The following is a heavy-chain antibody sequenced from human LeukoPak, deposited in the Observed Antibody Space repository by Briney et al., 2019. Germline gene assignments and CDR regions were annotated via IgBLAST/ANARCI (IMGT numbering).Heavy chain of an antibody. CDR3: ARAVLSSSLVNVDY. V-gene: IGHV1-18*01. CDR1: GYTFTSYG. D-gene: IGHD6-6*01. CDR2: ISAYNGNT. J-gene: IGHJ4*02. Sequence: GASVKVSCKASGYTFTSYGISWVRQAPGQGLEWMGWISAYNGNTNYAQKFQGRVTITRNTSISTAYMELSSLRSEDTAVYYCARAVLSSSLVNVDYWGQGTLVTVSS.